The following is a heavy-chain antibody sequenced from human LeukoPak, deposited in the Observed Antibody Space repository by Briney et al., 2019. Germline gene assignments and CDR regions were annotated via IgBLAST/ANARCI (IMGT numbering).Heavy chain of an antibody. CDR2: IYYSGST. J-gene: IGHJ4*02. V-gene: IGHV4-59*01. Sequence: SETLSLTCTVSGGSISSYYWSWIRQPPGKGLEWIGYIYYSGSTNYNPSLKGRVTISVDTSKNQFSLKLSSVTAADTAVYYCAMSSGWYLHFDYWGQGTLVTVSS. D-gene: IGHD6-19*01. CDR1: GGSISSYY. CDR3: AMSSGWYLHFDY.